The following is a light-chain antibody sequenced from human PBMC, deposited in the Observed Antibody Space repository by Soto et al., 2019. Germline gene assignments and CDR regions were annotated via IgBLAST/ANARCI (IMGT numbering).Light chain of an antibody. J-gene: IGKJ5*01. CDR1: QSVTTT. CDR3: QQYNNWPRVT. Sequence: EIVMTQSPATLSLSPGERATLSCRASQSVTTTVAWYQQKPGQAPRLLIYDASTRATGIPDRFSGSGSGTEFTLTITSLQSEDFAVYYCQQYNNWPRVTFGQGTRVEIK. V-gene: IGKV3-15*01. CDR2: DAS.